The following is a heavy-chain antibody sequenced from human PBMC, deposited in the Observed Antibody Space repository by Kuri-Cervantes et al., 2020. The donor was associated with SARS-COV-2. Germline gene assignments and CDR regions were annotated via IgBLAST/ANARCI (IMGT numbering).Heavy chain of an antibody. CDR3: ARVGGDEPTFDY. CDR2: IIPIFGTA. CDR1: GGTFSSYA. D-gene: IGHD2-21*01. V-gene: IGHV1-69*13. J-gene: IGHJ4*02. Sequence: SVKVSCKASGGTFSSYAISWVRQAPGQGLEWMGGIIPIFGTANYAQKFQGRVTITADESTSTAYMELSSLRSEDTAVYYCARVGGDEPTFDYWGQGTLVTVSS.